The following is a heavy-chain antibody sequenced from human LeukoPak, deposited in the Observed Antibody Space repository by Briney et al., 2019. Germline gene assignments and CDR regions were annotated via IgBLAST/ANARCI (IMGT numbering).Heavy chain of an antibody. CDR1: GYSISSGYY. D-gene: IGHD5-12*01. CDR2: IYHSGST. V-gene: IGHV4-38-2*02. CDR3: ARGGGSGYDYFFDY. J-gene: IGHJ4*02. Sequence: SETLSLTCTVSGYSISSGYYWGWIRQPPGKGLEWIGSIYHSGSTYYNPSLKSRVTISVDTSKNQFSLKLSSVTAADTAVYYCARGGGSGYDYFFDYWGQGTLVTVSS.